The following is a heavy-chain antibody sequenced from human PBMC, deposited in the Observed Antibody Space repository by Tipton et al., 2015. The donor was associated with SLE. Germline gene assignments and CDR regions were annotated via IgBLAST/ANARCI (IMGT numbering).Heavy chain of an antibody. V-gene: IGHV1-69*01. CDR1: GGAFSSYA. Sequence: QSGAEVKKPGSSVKVSCKASGGAFSSYAISWVRQAPGQGLEWMGGIIPIFGTANYAQKFQGRVTITADESTGTAYMELSSLRSEDRAVDYCARSFAAVAGDFDYWGQGTLVTVSS. J-gene: IGHJ4*02. CDR3: ARSFAAVAGDFDY. D-gene: IGHD6-19*01. CDR2: IIPIFGTA.